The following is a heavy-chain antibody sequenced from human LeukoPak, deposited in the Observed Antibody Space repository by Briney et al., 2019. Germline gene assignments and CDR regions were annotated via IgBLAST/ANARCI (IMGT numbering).Heavy chain of an antibody. D-gene: IGHD3-10*01. V-gene: IGHV1-2*04. CDR3: ARDRGLYYYGSGSYYLRNFDY. CDR2: INPNSGGT. CDR1: GYTFTGYY. J-gene: IGHJ4*02. Sequence: GASVKVSCKASGYTFTGYYMHWVRQAPGQGLEWMGWINPNSGGTNYAQKFQGWVTMTTDTSTSTAYMELRSLRSDDTAVHYCARDRGLYYYGSGSYYLRNFDYWGQGTLVTVSS.